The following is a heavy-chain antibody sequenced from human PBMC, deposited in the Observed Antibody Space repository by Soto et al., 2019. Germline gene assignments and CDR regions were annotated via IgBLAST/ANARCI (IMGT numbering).Heavy chain of an antibody. D-gene: IGHD2-15*01. Sequence: EVQLVESGGGLVQPGRSLRLSCAASGFPFDAYAMHWVRQAPGKGLEWVSGISWNSGSIGYADSVKGRFTISRDNAKNSLYLQMNSLRAEDTALYYCAKDMRGGSYYYDYMDVWGKGTTVTVSS. CDR2: ISWNSGSI. CDR3: AKDMRGGSYYYDYMDV. J-gene: IGHJ6*03. CDR1: GFPFDAYA. V-gene: IGHV3-9*01.